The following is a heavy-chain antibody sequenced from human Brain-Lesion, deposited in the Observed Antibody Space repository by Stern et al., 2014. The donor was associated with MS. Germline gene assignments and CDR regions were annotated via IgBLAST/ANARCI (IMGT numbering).Heavy chain of an antibody. Sequence: VQLLESGPGLVKPSQTLSLSCTVSGGSISSGGYYWSWIRQPAGKGLEWIGRIFNSGRTSYNPSPKIRVPIPIDTSKTQFSLRLNSMTAADTAVYYCARGRVVPGFQYYATDVWGQGTTVIVSS. CDR3: ARGRVVPGFQYYATDV. CDR1: GGSISSGGYY. J-gene: IGHJ6*02. V-gene: IGHV4-61*02. D-gene: IGHD2-2*01. CDR2: IFNSGRT.